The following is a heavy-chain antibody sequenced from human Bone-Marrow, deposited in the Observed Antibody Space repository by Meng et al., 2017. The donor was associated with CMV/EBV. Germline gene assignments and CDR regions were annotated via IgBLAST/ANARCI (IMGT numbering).Heavy chain of an antibody. V-gene: IGHV1-69*10. CDR3: ARFTRTYGSGSLSWFDP. J-gene: IGHJ5*02. Sequence: SVKVSCKASGYTFTGYYMHWVRQAPGQGLEWMGGIIPILGIANYAQKFQGRVTITADKSTSTAYMELSSLRSEDTAVYYCARFTRTYGSGSLSWFDPWGQGTLVTVSS. CDR1: GYTFTGYY. D-gene: IGHD3-10*01. CDR2: IIPILGIA.